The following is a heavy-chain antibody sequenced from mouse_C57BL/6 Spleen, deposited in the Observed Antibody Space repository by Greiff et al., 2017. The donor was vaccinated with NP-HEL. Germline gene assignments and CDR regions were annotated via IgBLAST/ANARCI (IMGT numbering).Heavy chain of an antibody. Sequence: EVKVVESGEGLVKPGGSLKLSCAASGFTFSSYAMSWVRQTPEKRLEWVAYISSGGDYIYYADPVKGRFTISRDNARNTLYLQMSSLKSEDTAMYYCTREDDGRSRWGQGTLVTVSA. CDR2: ISSGGDYI. CDR1: GFTFSSYA. CDR3: TREDDGRSR. V-gene: IGHV5-9-1*02. D-gene: IGHD1-1*01. J-gene: IGHJ3*01.